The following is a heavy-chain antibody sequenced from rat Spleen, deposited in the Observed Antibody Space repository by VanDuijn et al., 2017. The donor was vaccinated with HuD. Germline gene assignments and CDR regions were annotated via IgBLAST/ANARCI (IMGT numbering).Heavy chain of an antibody. CDR3: TTGTF. CDR2: INYDGGST. V-gene: IGHV5-17*01. J-gene: IGHJ2*01. CDR1: GFTFSDYG. Sequence: EVQLVESGGGLVQPGRSLKFSCAASGFTFSDYGMAWVRQAPKKGLEWVTYINYDGGSTYYRDSVKGRFTISRDDAKSTLYLQMDSLRSEDTATYYCTTGTFWGQGVMVTVSS.